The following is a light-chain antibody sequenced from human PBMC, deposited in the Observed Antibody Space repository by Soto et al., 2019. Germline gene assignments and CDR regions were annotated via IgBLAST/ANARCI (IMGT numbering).Light chain of an antibody. J-gene: IGLJ2*01. CDR2: RAS. V-gene: IGLV1-47*01. CDR3: AAWDDTLSGLV. CDR1: SSNIGSNY. Sequence: QSVLTQPPSASGTPGQRVTISCSGSSSNIGSNYVYWYQQVPGTAPRLLMYRASQRPSGVPARFSGSKSGTSASLPISGLRSEDEADYYCAAWDDTLSGLVFGGGTKLTVL.